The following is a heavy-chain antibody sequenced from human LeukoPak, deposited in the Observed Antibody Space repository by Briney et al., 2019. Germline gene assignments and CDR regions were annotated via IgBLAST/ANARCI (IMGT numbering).Heavy chain of an antibody. CDR1: GVTFSSYA. V-gene: IGHV3-23*01. Sequence: GGSLRLSCAASGVTFSSYAMSWVRQAPGKGLEWVSAISGSGGSTYYADSVKGRFTISRDNSKNTLYLQMNSLRAEDTAVYYCAKEGLKYCTNGVCYTGVDYWGQGTLVTVSS. D-gene: IGHD2-8*01. CDR2: ISGSGGST. CDR3: AKEGLKYCTNGVCYTGVDY. J-gene: IGHJ4*02.